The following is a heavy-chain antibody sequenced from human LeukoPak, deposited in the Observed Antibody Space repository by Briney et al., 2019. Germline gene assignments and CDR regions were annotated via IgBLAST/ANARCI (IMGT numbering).Heavy chain of an antibody. V-gene: IGHV4-59*01. J-gene: IGHJ4*02. CDR2: IYYSGST. Sequence: PSETLSLTCTVSGGSISSNYWSWIRQPPGKGLEWIGYIYYSGSTKYNPSLKSRVTISVDTSKNQFSLKVSSVTAADTAVYYCARESGSGSPRYCFDYWGEGTLVTVSS. D-gene: IGHD3-10*01. CDR3: ARESGSGSPRYCFDY. CDR1: GGSISSNY.